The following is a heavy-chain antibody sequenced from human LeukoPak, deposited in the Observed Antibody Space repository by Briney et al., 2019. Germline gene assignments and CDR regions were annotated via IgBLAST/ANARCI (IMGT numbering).Heavy chain of an antibody. D-gene: IGHD3-10*01. CDR2: ISSNGGST. J-gene: IGHJ4*02. CDR1: GFTFSSYA. Sequence: PGGSLRLSCSASGFTFSSYAMHWVRQAPGKGLEYVSAISSNGGSTYYADSVKGRFTISRDNSKNTLYLQMSSLRAEDTAVYYCAKDHGSGSYPPYYFDYWGQGTLVTVSS. V-gene: IGHV3-64D*09. CDR3: AKDHGSGSYPPYYFDY.